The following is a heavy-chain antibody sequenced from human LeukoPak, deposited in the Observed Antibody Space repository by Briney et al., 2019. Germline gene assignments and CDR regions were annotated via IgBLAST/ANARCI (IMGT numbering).Heavy chain of an antibody. J-gene: IGHJ6*03. Sequence: ASVKVSCKASGYTFTSYYMHWVRQAPGQGLEWMGWINPNSGGTNYAQKFQGRVTMTRDTSISTAYMELSRLRSDDTAVYYCARTVAGKGSYYYYMDVWGKGTTVTVSS. CDR3: ARTVAGKGSYYYYMDV. CDR1: GYTFTSYY. CDR2: INPNSGGT. D-gene: IGHD6-19*01. V-gene: IGHV1-2*02.